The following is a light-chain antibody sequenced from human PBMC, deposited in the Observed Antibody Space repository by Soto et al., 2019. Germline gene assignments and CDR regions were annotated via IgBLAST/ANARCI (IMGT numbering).Light chain of an antibody. V-gene: IGKV3-11*01. CDR1: QNISSY. Sequence: IVLTQSPATLSLSPGKRATLSCRASQNISSYLIWYQQKPGQAPRLLIYDVSNRATGIPARFSGGGSGAEYTLTISSLQSEDFAVYYCQQYDKWPRTFGQGTKVDIK. J-gene: IGKJ1*01. CDR3: QQYDKWPRT. CDR2: DVS.